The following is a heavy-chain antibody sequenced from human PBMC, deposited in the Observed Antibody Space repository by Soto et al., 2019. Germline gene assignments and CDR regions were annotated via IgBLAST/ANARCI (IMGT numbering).Heavy chain of an antibody. V-gene: IGHV4-59*01. CDR2: IYYSGST. CDR3: ARLTGSSPRAENWFDP. D-gene: IGHD6-6*01. CDR1: GGSISSYY. Sequence: LSLTCTFSGGSISSYYWSWIRQPPGKGLEWIGYIYYSGSTIYNPSLKSRVTISVDTSKNQFSLNLSSVTAADTAVYYRARLTGSSPRAENWFDPWGQGTLVTVSS. J-gene: IGHJ5*02.